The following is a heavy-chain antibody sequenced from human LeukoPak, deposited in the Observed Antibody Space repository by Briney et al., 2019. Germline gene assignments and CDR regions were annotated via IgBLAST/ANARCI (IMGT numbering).Heavy chain of an antibody. V-gene: IGHV3-7*03. CDR2: IKQDGSEK. J-gene: IGHJ4*02. D-gene: IGHD3-3*01. Sequence: GGSLRLSCAASEFTFSSYWMSWVRQAPGKGLEWVANIKQDGSEKYYVDSVKGRFTISRDNSKNTLFLQMNSLRAEDTAVYYCVKLSYDFWSGSFDYWGQGTLVTVSS. CDR1: EFTFSSYW. CDR3: VKLSYDFWSGSFDY.